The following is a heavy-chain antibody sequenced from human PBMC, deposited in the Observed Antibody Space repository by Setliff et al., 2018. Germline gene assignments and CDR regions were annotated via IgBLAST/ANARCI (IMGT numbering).Heavy chain of an antibody. D-gene: IGHD3-22*01. CDR1: GVSITTFY. CDR3: ARVDDVGSGYENWIDP. CDR2: ITYSGSA. V-gene: IGHV4-59*12. Sequence: SETLSLTCNVSGVSITTFYWTWIRQPPGKGLEWIGFITYSGSANYHPYLKSRVTISLDTSKNQFSLKLSSVTAADTAVYYCARVDDVGSGYENWIDPWGRGTLVTVSS. J-gene: IGHJ5*02.